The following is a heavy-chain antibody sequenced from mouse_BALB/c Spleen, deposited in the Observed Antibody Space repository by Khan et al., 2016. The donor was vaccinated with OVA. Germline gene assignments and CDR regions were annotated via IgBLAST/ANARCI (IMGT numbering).Heavy chain of an antibody. Sequence: EVKLQESGAELVKPGASVKLSCTASGFNIKDTYMHWVKQRPEQGLEWIGRIDPANGNTKYDPKFQGKATIKADTSSNTAYLQLSSLTSEDTAVYYCARNGYYRYAMDYWGQGTSVTVSS. CDR3: ARNGYYRYAMDY. V-gene: IGHV14-3*02. D-gene: IGHD2-3*01. CDR1: GFNIKDTY. CDR2: IDPANGNT. J-gene: IGHJ4*01.